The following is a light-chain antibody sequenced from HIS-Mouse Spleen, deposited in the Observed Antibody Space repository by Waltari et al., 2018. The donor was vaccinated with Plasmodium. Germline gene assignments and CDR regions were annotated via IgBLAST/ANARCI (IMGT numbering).Light chain of an antibody. CDR2: GAT. CDR1: QSVSSN. J-gene: IGKJ3*01. CDR3: QQYNNRSFT. V-gene: IGKV3-15*01. Sequence: EIVMTQSPATLSVSPGERATLPCRASQSVSSNLAWYQQKPGQAPRLRIYGATTRATGIPASFSGSGSGTEFTLTISSLQSEDFAVYYCQQYNNRSFTFGPGTKVDIK.